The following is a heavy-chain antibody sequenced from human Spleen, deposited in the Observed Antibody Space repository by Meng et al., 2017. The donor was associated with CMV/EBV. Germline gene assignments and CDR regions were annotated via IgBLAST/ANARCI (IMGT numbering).Heavy chain of an antibody. CDR2: INSDGSSG. D-gene: IGHD6-13*01. CDR3: AKEYSSGWYYFDY. J-gene: IGHJ4*02. V-gene: IGHV3-74*01. Sequence: GESLKISCAASGFTFSSYWMHWVRQAPGKGLVWVSRINSDGSSGYYADSVKGRFTISRDNSKNSLYLQMNSLRAEDTALYYCAKEYSSGWYYFDYWGQGTLVTVSS. CDR1: GFTFSSYW.